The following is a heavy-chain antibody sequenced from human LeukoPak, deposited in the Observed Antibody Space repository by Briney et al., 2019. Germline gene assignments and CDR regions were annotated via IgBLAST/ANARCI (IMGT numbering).Heavy chain of an antibody. D-gene: IGHD5-24*01. CDR1: GGSISSYY. V-gene: IGHV4-59*12. CDR3: ARARDGYNLDY. CDR2: IYYSGST. Sequence: PSETLSLTCTVSGGSISSYYWSWIRQPPGKGLEWIGYIYYSGSTNYNPSLKSRVTISVDTSKNQFSLKLSSVTAADTAVYYCARARDGYNLDYWGQGTLVTVSS. J-gene: IGHJ4*02.